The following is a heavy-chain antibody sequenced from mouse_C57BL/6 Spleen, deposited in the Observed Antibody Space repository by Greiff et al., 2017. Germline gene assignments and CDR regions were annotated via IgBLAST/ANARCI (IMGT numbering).Heavy chain of an antibody. Sequence: QVHVKQSGPGLVQPSQSLSITCTVSGFSLTSYGVHWVRQSPGKGLEWLGVIWSGGSTDYNAAFISRLSISKDNSKSQVFFKMNSLQADDTAIYYCARNRGTYSNYPFAYWGQGTLVTVSA. D-gene: IGHD2-5*01. CDR3: ARNRGTYSNYPFAY. J-gene: IGHJ3*01. V-gene: IGHV2-2*01. CDR1: GFSLTSYG. CDR2: IWSGGST.